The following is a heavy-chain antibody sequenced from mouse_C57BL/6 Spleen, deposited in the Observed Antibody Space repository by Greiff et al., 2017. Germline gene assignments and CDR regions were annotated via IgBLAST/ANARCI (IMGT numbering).Heavy chain of an antibody. J-gene: IGHJ3*01. Sequence: QVQLQQSGPELVKPGASVKISCKASGYAFSSSWMNWVKQRPGKGLEWIGRIYPGDGDTNYNGKFKGKATLTADKSSSTVYMQLSSLTSEDSAVYFCARGVGRGFLAYWGQGTLVTVSA. D-gene: IGHD4-1*01. CDR2: IYPGDGDT. V-gene: IGHV1-82*01. CDR1: GYAFSSSW. CDR3: ARGVGRGFLAY.